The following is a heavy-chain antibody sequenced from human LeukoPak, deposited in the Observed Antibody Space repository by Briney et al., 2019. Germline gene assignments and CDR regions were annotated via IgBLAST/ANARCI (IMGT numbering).Heavy chain of an antibody. J-gene: IGHJ4*02. D-gene: IGHD6-25*01. CDR3: ARGRLSGYPDY. CDR1: GGSFSGYY. V-gene: IGHV4-34*01. CDR2: INHSGST. Sequence: SETLSLTCAVYGGSFSGYYWSWIRQPPGKGLEWIGEINHSGSTNYNPSLKSRVTISVDTSKNQFPLKLSSVTAADTAVYYCARGRLSGYPDYWGQGTLVTVSS.